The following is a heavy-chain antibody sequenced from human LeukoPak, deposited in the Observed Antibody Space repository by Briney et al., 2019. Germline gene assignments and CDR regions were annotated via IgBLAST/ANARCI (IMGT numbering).Heavy chain of an antibody. D-gene: IGHD1-20*01. CDR3: ARRRYNWNAIDY. CDR2: ISSSGSTI. CDR1: GFTFSDHY. J-gene: IGHJ4*02. Sequence: TGGSLRLSCAASGFTFSDHYMSWIRQAPGKGLEWVSYISSSGSTIYYADSVKGRFTISRDNAKNSLYLQMNSLRTEDTAVYYCARRRYNWNAIDYWGQGTLVTVSS. V-gene: IGHV3-11*01.